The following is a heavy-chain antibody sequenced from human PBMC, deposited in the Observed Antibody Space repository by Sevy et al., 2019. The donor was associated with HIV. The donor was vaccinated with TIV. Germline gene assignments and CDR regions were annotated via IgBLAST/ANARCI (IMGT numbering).Heavy chain of an antibody. CDR3: ARTRGGLDY. V-gene: IGHV4-34*01. J-gene: IGHJ4*02. CDR1: GGSFSGYY. CDR2: INHSGST. D-gene: IGHD3-10*01. Sequence: SETLSLTCAVYGGSFSGYYWSWIRQPPGKGLEWIGEINHSGSTNYNPSLKSRVTISVDTSKNQFSLKLSSVTAADTAAYYCARTRGGLDYWGQGTLVTVSS.